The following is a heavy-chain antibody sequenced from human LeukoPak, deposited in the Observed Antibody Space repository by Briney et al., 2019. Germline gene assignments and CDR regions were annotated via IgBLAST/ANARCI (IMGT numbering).Heavy chain of an antibody. D-gene: IGHD1-26*01. J-gene: IGHJ4*02. Sequence: SETLSLTCTVSGGSISSGDYYWSWIRQPPGKGLEWIGYIYYSGSTYYNPSLKSRVTISVDTSKNQFSLKLSSVTAADTAVYYCARHFGEYSGSYLLDYWGQGTLVTVSS. CDR3: ARHFGEYSGSYLLDY. CDR1: GGSISSGDYY. CDR2: IYYSGST. V-gene: IGHV4-30-4*08.